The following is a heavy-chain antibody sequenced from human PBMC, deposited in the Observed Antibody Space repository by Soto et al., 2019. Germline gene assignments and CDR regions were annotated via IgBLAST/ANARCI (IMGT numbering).Heavy chain of an antibody. J-gene: IGHJ6*02. CDR2: IIPIFGTA. CDR1: GCTFSSYA. V-gene: IGHV1-69*13. Sequence: SVKVSCKASGCTFSSYAISWVRQAPGQGLEWMGGIIPIFGTANYAQKFQGRVTITADESTSTAYMELSSLRSEDTAVYYCANDPGYCSSTSCSVPDSYYYYGMDVWGQGTTVTVSS. CDR3: ANDPGYCSSTSCSVPDSYYYYGMDV. D-gene: IGHD2-2*03.